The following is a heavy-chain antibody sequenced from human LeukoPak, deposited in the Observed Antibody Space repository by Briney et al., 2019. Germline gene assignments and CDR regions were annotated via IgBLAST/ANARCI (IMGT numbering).Heavy chain of an antibody. Sequence: SVKVSCKASGCTFSSYAISWVRQAPGQGLEWMGGIIPIFGTANYAQKFQGRVTITADESTSTAYMELSSLRSEDTAVYYCARDGRETTLFDYYYYMDVWGKGTTVTVSS. CDR1: GCTFSSYA. CDR2: IIPIFGTA. V-gene: IGHV1-69*13. CDR3: ARDGRETTLFDYYYYMDV. J-gene: IGHJ6*03. D-gene: IGHD4-11*01.